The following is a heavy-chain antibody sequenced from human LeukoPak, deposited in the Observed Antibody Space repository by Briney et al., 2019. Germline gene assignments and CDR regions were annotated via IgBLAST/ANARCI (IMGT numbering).Heavy chain of an antibody. CDR3: ARASYDYVWGSSNFDY. J-gene: IGHJ4*02. Sequence: SETLSLTCTVSGGSISSGSYYWSWIRQPAGKGLEWIGRIYTSGSTNYNPSLKSRVTISVDTSKNQFSLKLSSVTAADTAVYYCARASYDYVWGSSNFDYWGQGTLVTVSS. V-gene: IGHV4-61*02. D-gene: IGHD3-16*01. CDR1: GGSISSGSYY. CDR2: IYTSGST.